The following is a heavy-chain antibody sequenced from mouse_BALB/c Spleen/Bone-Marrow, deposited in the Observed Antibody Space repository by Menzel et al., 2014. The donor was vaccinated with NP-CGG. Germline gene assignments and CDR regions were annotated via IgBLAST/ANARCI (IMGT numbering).Heavy chain of an antibody. V-gene: IGHV1-87*01. CDR2: IYPGDGDT. D-gene: IGHD2-4*01. J-gene: IGHJ4*01. CDR1: GYTFTGYW. Sequence: VQLQQSGAELARPGASVKLSCKASGYTFTGYWMQWVKQRPGQGLEWIGAIYPGDGDTRYTQKFKGKATLTAEKSSSTAYMQLSRLASEDSAVYYCARGNYEGAMDYWGQGTAVTVSS. CDR3: ARGNYEGAMDY.